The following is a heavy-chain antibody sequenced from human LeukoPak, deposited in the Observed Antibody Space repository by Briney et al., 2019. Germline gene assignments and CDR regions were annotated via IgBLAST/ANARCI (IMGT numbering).Heavy chain of an antibody. CDR2: ISYDGSNK. CDR3: AKGLSSGWYFPDY. J-gene: IGHJ4*02. D-gene: IGHD6-19*01. V-gene: IGHV3-30*18. Sequence: GRSLRLSCAASGFTFSSFAMHWARQAPGKGLEWVAVISYDGSNKYYADSVKGRFTISRDNSKNTLYLQMNSLRAEDTAVYYCAKGLSSGWYFPDYWGQGTLVTVSS. CDR1: GFTFSSFA.